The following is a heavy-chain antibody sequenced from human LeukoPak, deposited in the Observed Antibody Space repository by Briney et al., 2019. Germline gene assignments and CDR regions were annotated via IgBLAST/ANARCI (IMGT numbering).Heavy chain of an antibody. CDR3: ASGRGYSKSFDV. J-gene: IGHJ3*01. CDR1: GFTFSDYY. D-gene: IGHD6-25*01. Sequence: GGSLRLSCAAPGFTFSDYYMSWIRQAPGKGLEWVSFISSSGSTIYYADSVKGRFTISRDNAKNSLYLQMNGLRVEDTAVYYCASGRGYSKSFDVWGQGTMVTGSS. CDR2: ISSSGSTI. V-gene: IGHV3-11*01.